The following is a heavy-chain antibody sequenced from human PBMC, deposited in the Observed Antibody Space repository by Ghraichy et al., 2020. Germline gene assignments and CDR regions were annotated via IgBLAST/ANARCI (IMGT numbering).Heavy chain of an antibody. V-gene: IGHV3-15*07. Sequence: GGSLRLSCAASGLTLTDAWMNWVRQVPGKGLEWVGRIGSKTAGGTTEYAAPVKGRFTMTRDESRNTLYLQMNNLKTEDTAVYYCRPGHYSSVWGRGTTVTVPS. CDR2: IGSKTAGGTT. D-gene: IGHD2-15*01. J-gene: IGHJ6*02. CDR3: RPGHYSSV. CDR1: GLTLTDAW.